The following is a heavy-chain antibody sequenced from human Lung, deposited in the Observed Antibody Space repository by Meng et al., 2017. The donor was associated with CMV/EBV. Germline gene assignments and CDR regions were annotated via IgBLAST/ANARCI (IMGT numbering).Heavy chain of an antibody. Sequence: SXAASGFTFDDFAMHWVRQSPGGGLEWVSGISGNSGFIGYADSVKGRFTISRDNARKSLSLEINTLRVEDTALYYSVKGGGEKVTFDAMDVWGQGTTVTVSS. CDR2: ISGNSGFI. J-gene: IGHJ6*02. V-gene: IGHV3-9*01. CDR3: VKGGGEKVTFDAMDV. CDR1: GFTFDDFA. D-gene: IGHD2-21*02.